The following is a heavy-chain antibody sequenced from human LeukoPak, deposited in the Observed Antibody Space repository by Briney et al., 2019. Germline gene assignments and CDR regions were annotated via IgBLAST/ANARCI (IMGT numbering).Heavy chain of an antibody. CDR2: IGGSGGAT. J-gene: IGHJ4*02. D-gene: IGHD1-20*01. Sequence: SGGSLRLSCAASGITFSSYAMSWVRQAPGRGLEWVSGIGGSGGATYYADSVKGRFTISRDNSKNTLYLQMNSLRAEDTAVYYCAKGSISGTRSLFDYWGQGTLVTVSS. CDR3: AKGSISGTRSLFDY. V-gene: IGHV3-23*01. CDR1: GITFSSYA.